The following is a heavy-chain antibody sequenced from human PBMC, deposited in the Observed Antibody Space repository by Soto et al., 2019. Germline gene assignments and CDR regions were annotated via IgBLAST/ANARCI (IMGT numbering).Heavy chain of an antibody. Sequence: GGSLRLSCVASGFTFSSYEMNWVRQAPGKGLQWVSYIDISGSAIYYADSVKGRFTISRDNAKNSLYLQMNSLRAEDTALYYCARGDASGYWGQGTLVTVSS. CDR1: GFTFSSYE. CDR3: ARGDASGY. J-gene: IGHJ4*02. D-gene: IGHD2-2*01. CDR2: IDISGSAI. V-gene: IGHV3-48*03.